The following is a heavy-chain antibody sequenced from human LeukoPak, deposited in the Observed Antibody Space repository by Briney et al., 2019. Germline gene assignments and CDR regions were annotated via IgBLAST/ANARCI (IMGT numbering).Heavy chain of an antibody. V-gene: IGHV1-2*02. CDR2: ITPGGGT. CDR1: GFTFTTYA. J-gene: IGHJ4*02. D-gene: IGHD5-24*01. Sequence: GASVKVSCKASGFTFTTYAIHWVRQAPGQGLEWMGWITPGGGTNYPQKFQGRVAITWDTSITTAYMDLSRRTSDDTAVYYCARDRYGDGFAHLDYWGQGALVTVSS. CDR3: ARDRYGDGFAHLDY.